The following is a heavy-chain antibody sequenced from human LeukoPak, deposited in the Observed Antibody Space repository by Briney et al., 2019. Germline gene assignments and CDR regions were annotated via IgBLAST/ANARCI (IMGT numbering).Heavy chain of an antibody. J-gene: IGHJ4*02. CDR2: IIPIFGTA. CDR1: GGTFSSYA. Sequence: ASVTVSCTTSGGTFSSYAISWVRQAPGQGLEWMGGIIPIFGTANYAQKFQGRVTITADESTNTAYMEVSSLRSEDTAVYYCARETGDGYNWMGYWGQGTLVTVSS. V-gene: IGHV1-69*13. D-gene: IGHD5-24*01. CDR3: ARETGDGYNWMGY.